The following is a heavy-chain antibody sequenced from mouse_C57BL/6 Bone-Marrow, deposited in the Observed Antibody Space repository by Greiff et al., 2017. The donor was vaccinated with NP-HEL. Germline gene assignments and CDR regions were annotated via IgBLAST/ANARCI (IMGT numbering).Heavy chain of an antibody. CDR2: IDPANGNT. D-gene: IGHD1-1*01. V-gene: IGHV14-3*01. Sequence: EVKLQESVAELVRPGASVKLSCTASGFNIKNTYMHWVKQRPEQGLEWIGRIDPANGNTKYAPKFQGKATITADTSSNTAYLQLSSLTSEDTAIYYCARVYYYGSSFPWYFDVWGTGTTVTVSS. CDR3: ARVYYYGSSFPWYFDV. J-gene: IGHJ1*03. CDR1: GFNIKNTY.